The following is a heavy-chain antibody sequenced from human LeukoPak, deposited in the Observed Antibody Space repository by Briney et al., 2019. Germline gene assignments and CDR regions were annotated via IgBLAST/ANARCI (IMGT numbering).Heavy chain of an antibody. Sequence: PGGSLRLSCAASGFTFSDYAMNWVRQAPGKGLEWVSTICGSCGNTHYADSVQGRFTISRDNSKNTLYLQMKSLRAEDTAVYYCASLFDFWSGYHRNDGFDIWGQGTMVTVSS. J-gene: IGHJ3*02. CDR3: ASLFDFWSGYHRNDGFDI. CDR1: GFTFSDYA. D-gene: IGHD3-3*01. V-gene: IGHV3-23*01. CDR2: ICGSCGNT.